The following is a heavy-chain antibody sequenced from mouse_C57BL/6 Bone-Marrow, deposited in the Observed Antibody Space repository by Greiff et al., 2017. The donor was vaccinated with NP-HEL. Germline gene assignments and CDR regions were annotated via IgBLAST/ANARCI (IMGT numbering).Heavy chain of an antibody. CDR3: TRAGYYGSSPWFAD. J-gene: IGHJ3*01. V-gene: IGHV5-9-1*02. CDR1: GFTFSSYA. D-gene: IGHD1-1*01. Sequence: DVKLVESGAGLVKPGGSLKLSCAASGFTFSSYAMSWVSQTPEKRLEWVAYISSGGDYLYYADTVKGRFTFTIDPARHTLYMTMSSLQSADTAMYYCTRAGYYGSSPWFADWGQGTLVTVSA. CDR2: ISSGGDYL.